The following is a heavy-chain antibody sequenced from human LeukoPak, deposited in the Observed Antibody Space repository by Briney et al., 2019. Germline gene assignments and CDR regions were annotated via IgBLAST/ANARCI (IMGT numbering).Heavy chain of an antibody. CDR3: AREVETAANYYYYYMDV. CDR1: GGSISSGSYY. CDR2: IYTSGST. J-gene: IGHJ6*03. V-gene: IGHV4-61*02. D-gene: IGHD5-24*01. Sequence: SQTLSLTCTVSGGSISSGSYYWSWIRQPAGKGLEWIGRIYTSGSTNYNPSLKSRVTISVDTSKNQFSLKLSSVTAADTAVYYCAREVETAANYYYYYMDVWGKGTTVTISS.